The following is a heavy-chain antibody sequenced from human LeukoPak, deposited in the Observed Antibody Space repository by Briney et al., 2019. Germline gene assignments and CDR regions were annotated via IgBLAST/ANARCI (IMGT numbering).Heavy chain of an antibody. J-gene: IGHJ6*02. D-gene: IGHD6-19*01. CDR3: ARERAVAEGMDV. CDR1: GYTFTSYY. Sequence: ASVKVSCKASGYTFTSYYMHWVRQAPGQGLEWMGIINPSGGSTSYAQKFQGRVTMTRDTSTSTVYMELSSLRPEDTAAYYCARERAVAEGMDVWGQGTTVTVSS. V-gene: IGHV1-46*01. CDR2: INPSGGST.